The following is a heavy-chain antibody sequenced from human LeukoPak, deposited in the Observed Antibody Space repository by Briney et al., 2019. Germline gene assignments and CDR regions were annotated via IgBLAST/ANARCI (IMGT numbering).Heavy chain of an antibody. CDR2: ISWNSGSI. CDR1: GFIFDDYA. CDR3: ARRAVY. J-gene: IGHJ4*02. Sequence: GGSLRLSCAASGFIFDDYAMHWVRQAPGKGLEWVSGISWNSGSIGYADSVKGRFTISRDNSKNTLYLQMNSLRAEDTAVYYCARRAVYWGQGTLVTVSS. V-gene: IGHV3-9*01. D-gene: IGHD6-25*01.